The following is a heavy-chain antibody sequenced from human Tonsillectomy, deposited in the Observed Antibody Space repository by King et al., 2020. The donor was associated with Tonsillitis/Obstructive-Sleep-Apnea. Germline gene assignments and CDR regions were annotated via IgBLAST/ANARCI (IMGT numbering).Heavy chain of an antibody. CDR2: ISAYNGNT. D-gene: IGHD2-2*01. J-gene: IGHJ5*02. CDR3: ARGGGDIVVVPAARTWFDP. Sequence: QLVQSGAEVKKPGASVKVSCKASGYTFTSYGISWVRQALGQGLEWMGWISAYNGNTHYAQKLQGRVTMTTDTSTSTAYMELRSLRSDDTAVYYCARGGGDIVVVPAARTWFDPWGQGTLVTVSS. V-gene: IGHV1-18*01. CDR1: GYTFTSYG.